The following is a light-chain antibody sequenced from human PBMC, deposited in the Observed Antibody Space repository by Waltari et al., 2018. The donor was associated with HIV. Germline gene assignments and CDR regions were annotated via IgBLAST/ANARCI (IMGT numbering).Light chain of an antibody. CDR2: RNN. CDR1: SSNIGRNY. Sequence: QSVLTQPPSASGTPGQRVTISCSGRSSNIGRNYVYWYQNLPGTAPKLLIYRNNQRPSGVPGRFSGSKSGTSASLAISGLRSEDEADYYCATWDDSLSGSLFGGGTKLTVL. V-gene: IGLV1-47*01. J-gene: IGLJ2*01. CDR3: ATWDDSLSGSL.